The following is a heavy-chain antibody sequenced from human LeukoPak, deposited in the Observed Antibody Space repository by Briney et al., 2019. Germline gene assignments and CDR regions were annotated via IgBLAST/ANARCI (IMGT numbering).Heavy chain of an antibody. D-gene: IGHD6-13*01. Sequence: PSETLSLTCTVSGGSISSSSYYWGWIRQPPGKGLEWIGSIYYSGRTYHNPSLKSRVTISVDTSKSQFSLKLSSVTAADTAVYYCARDRYSSSWYELNWFDPWGQGTLVTVSP. V-gene: IGHV4-39*07. CDR2: IYYSGRT. CDR3: ARDRYSSSWYELNWFDP. CDR1: GGSISSSSYY. J-gene: IGHJ5*02.